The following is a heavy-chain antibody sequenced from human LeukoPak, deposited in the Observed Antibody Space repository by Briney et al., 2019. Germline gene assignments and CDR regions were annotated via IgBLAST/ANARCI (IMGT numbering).Heavy chain of an antibody. V-gene: IGHV3-49*03. CDR2: IRSKAYGGTT. J-gene: IGHJ3*02. D-gene: IGHD3-22*01. CDR1: GFTFGDYA. CDR3: TRVVTTYYYDSSGNDAFDI. Sequence: GGSLRLSCTASGFTFGDYAMSWFRQAPGRGLEWVGFIRSKAYGGTTEYAASVKGRFTISRDDSKSIAYLQMNSLKTEDTAVYYCTRVVTTYYYDSSGNDAFDIWGQGTMVTVSS.